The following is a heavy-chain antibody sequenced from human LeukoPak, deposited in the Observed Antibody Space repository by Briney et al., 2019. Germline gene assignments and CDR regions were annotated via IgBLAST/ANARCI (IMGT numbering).Heavy chain of an antibody. Sequence: ASVKVSCKPSGYTFTSYGISWMRQAPGQGLEWMGWISTYNGNTNYAQNLQGRVTMTTDTYTSTAYMELRSLRSDDTAVYYCARDKNWDLEYWGQGTLVTVSS. D-gene: IGHD7-27*01. V-gene: IGHV1-18*01. CDR3: ARDKNWDLEY. CDR2: ISTYNGNT. J-gene: IGHJ4*02. CDR1: GYTFTSYG.